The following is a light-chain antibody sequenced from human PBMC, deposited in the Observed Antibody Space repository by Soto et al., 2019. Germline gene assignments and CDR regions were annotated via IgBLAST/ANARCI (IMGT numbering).Light chain of an antibody. CDR1: SSDVGAYDY. CDR3: SSYAGSNNWV. J-gene: IGLJ3*02. CDR2: EVS. V-gene: IGLV2-8*01. Sequence: QSVLTQPPSASGSPGQSVTISCTGTSSDVGAYDYVSWYQQHPTKAPKVLIYEVSERPSGVPDRFSGSKSGNTASLTVSGLQGEDEADYYCSSYAGSNNWVFGGGTKVTVL.